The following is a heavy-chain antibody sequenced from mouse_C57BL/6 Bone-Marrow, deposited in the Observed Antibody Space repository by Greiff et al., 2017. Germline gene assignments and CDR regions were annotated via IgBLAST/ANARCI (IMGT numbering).Heavy chain of an antibody. V-gene: IGHV5-6*01. Sequence: EVMLVESGGDLVKPGGSLKLSCAASGFTFSSYGMSWVRQTPDKRLEWVATISSGGSYTYYPDSVKGRFTISRDNAKNTLYLQMSSLKSEDTAMXYCARHEDGSSYNWYFDVWGTGTTVTVSS. J-gene: IGHJ1*03. D-gene: IGHD1-1*01. CDR2: ISSGGSYT. CDR3: ARHEDGSSYNWYFDV. CDR1: GFTFSSYG.